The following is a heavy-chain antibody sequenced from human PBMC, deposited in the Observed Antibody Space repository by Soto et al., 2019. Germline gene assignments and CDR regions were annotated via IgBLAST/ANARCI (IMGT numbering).Heavy chain of an antibody. Sequence: GSLRLSCVASGFTFSSYSMNWVRQAPGKGLEWVSYISSSSSTIYYADSVKGRFTISRDNAKNSLYLQMNSLRDEDTAVYYCARETYYYDSSGYYHFDYWGQGTLVTVSS. CDR3: ARETYYYDSSGYYHFDY. J-gene: IGHJ4*02. D-gene: IGHD3-22*01. CDR1: GFTFSSYS. CDR2: ISSSSSTI. V-gene: IGHV3-48*02.